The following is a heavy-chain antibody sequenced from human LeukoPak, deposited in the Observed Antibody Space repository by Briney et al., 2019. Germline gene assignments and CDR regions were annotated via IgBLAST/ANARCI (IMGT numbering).Heavy chain of an antibody. CDR1: GGSISSGGYY. CDR3: ARVPKTTVGTFDY. CDR2: IYYSGST. D-gene: IGHD4-23*01. J-gene: IGHJ4*02. V-gene: IGHV4-31*03. Sequence: SETLSLTCTVSGGSISSGGYYWSWIRQHPGKGLEWIGYIYYSGSTYYNPSLKSRVTISVDTSKNQFSLKLSSVTAADTAVYYCARVPKTTVGTFDYWGQGTLVTVSS.